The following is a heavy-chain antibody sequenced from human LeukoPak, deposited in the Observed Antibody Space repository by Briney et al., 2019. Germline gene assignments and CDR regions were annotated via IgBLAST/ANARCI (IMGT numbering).Heavy chain of an antibody. CDR2: INHSGST. CDR1: GGSFSGYY. V-gene: IGHV4-34*01. CDR3: ARDHYDSSGYYLYYYGMDV. Sequence: SETLSLTCAVYGGSFSGYYWSWIRQPPGKGLEWIGEINHSGSTNYNPSLKSRVTISVDTSKNQFSLKLSSVTAADTAVYYCARDHYDSSGYYLYYYGMDVWGQGTTVTVSS. D-gene: IGHD3-22*01. J-gene: IGHJ6*02.